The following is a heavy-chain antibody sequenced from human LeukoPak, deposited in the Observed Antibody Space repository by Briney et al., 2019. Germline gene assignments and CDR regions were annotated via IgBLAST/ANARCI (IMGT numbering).Heavy chain of an antibody. V-gene: IGHV3-7*01. CDR3: AKDSRIIITFGGVIVFDY. CDR1: GFSFSSHW. CDR2: INQDGSEK. J-gene: IGHJ4*02. Sequence: PGGSLRLSCAASGFSFSSHWMSWVRQVPGEGLEWVANINQDGSEKYYVDSVKGRFTISRDNSKNTLYLQMNSLRAEDTAVYYCAKDSRIIITFGGVIVFDYWGQGTLVTVSS. D-gene: IGHD3-16*02.